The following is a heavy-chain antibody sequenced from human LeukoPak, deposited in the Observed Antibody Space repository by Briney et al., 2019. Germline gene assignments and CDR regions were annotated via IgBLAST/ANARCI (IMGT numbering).Heavy chain of an antibody. D-gene: IGHD3-22*01. CDR1: GGSISSSSYY. V-gene: IGHV4-39*01. CDR3: ARLPYYYDSSGYRH. J-gene: IGHJ4*02. CDR2: IYYSGST. Sequence: PSETLSLTCTVSGGSISSSSYYWGWIRQPPGKGLEWIVSIYYSGSTYYNPSLKSRVTISVDTSKNQFSLKLSSVTAADTAVYYCARLPYYYDSSGYRHWGQGTLVTVSS.